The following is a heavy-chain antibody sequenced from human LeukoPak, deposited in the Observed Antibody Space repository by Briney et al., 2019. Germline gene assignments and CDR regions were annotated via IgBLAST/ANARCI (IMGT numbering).Heavy chain of an antibody. D-gene: IGHD1-26*01. V-gene: IGHV4-59*08. CDR3: ARQVGQMRFDS. CDR1: GGSISSYY. J-gene: IGHJ5*01. Sequence: PSETLSLTCTVSGGSISSYYCSWIRQPPGKGLEWIVYIYGGGSTNYNPSLTSRVTISVDTSKNQCSLSLSSVTAADTAVYYCARQVGQMRFDSWGQGTLVTVSS. CDR2: IYGGGST.